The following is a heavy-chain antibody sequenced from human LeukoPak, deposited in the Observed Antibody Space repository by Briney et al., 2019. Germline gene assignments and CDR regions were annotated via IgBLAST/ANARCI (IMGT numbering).Heavy chain of an antibody. J-gene: IGHJ6*02. CDR1: GGSFSGYY. Sequence: SETLSLTCAVYGGSFSGYYWSWIRQPPGKGLEWIGEINHSGSTSYNPSLKSRVTISVDTSKNQFSLKLSSVTAADTAVYYCARWVVSPYNYYYYYGMDVWGQGTTVTVSS. CDR3: ARWVVSPYNYYYYYGMDV. V-gene: IGHV4-34*01. D-gene: IGHD3-22*01. CDR2: INHSGST.